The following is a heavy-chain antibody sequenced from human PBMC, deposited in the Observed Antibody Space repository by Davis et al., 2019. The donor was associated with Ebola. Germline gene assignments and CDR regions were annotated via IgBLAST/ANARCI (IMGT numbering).Heavy chain of an antibody. CDR3: ARGADYGGNSDWFDP. J-gene: IGHJ5*02. V-gene: IGHV1-2*02. CDR2: INPNSGGT. D-gene: IGHD4-23*01. Sequence: GESLKISCAASGYTFTGYYMHWVRQAPGQGLEWMGWINPNSGGTNYAQKFQGRVTMTRDTSISTAYMELSRLRSDDTAVYYCARGADYGGNSDWFDPWGQGTLVTVSS. CDR1: GYTFTGYY.